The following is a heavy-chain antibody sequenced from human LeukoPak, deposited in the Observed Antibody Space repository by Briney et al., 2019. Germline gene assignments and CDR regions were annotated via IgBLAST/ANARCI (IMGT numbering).Heavy chain of an antibody. D-gene: IGHD3-3*01. J-gene: IGHJ5*02. CDR2: IYTSGST. Sequence: PSETLSLTCTVSGGSISSYYWSWIRQPAGKGLEWIGRIYTSGSTNYNPSLKSRVTMSVDTSKNQFSLKLSSVTAADTAVYYCARDQVPWSGYHISAGNSFDPWGQGTLVTVSS. CDR1: GGSISSYY. CDR3: ARDQVPWSGYHISAGNSFDP. V-gene: IGHV4-4*07.